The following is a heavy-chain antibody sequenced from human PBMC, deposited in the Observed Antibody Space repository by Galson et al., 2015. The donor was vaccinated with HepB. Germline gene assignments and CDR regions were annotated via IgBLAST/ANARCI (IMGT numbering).Heavy chain of an antibody. D-gene: IGHD2-15*01. CDR1: GFTFGDYA. J-gene: IGHJ6*02. CDR2: ISGSGGST. CDR3: AKEGWAGCGGSCYLSYYYGMDV. Sequence: SLRLSCAASGFTFGDYAMSWVRQAPGKGLEWVSAISGSGGSTYYADSVKGRFTISRDNSKNTLYLQMNSLRAEDTAVYYCAKEGWAGCGGSCYLSYYYGMDVWGQGTTVTVSS. V-gene: IGHV3-23*01.